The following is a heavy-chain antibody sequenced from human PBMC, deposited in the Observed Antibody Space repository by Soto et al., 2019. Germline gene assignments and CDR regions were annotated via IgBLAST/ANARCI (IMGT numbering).Heavy chain of an antibody. CDR2: ISGSGASP. CDR3: AKARCSTTNCYVHDH. V-gene: IGHV3-23*01. CDR1: GLTFSTYT. Sequence: PGGSLRLSCAASGLTFSTYTMSWVRRAPGKGLEWVSAISGSGASPSYADSVQGRFTISRDNPKRTLYLQMNNLRAEDTAVYYCAKARCSTTNCYVHDHWGQGTRVTVSS. J-gene: IGHJ5*02. D-gene: IGHD2-2*01.